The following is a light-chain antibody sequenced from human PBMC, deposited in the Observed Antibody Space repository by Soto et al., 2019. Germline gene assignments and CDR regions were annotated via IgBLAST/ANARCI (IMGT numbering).Light chain of an antibody. CDR3: QQYSNWPLT. CDR2: GAS. Sequence: EIVMTQSPATLSVSPGERATLSCRATQSVSSNLAWYQQKPGQAPRLLIYGASTRATGIPATFSGSGSGTEFTLTISSLQSEDFAVYYCQQYSNWPLTFGGGTK. J-gene: IGKJ4*01. V-gene: IGKV3-15*01. CDR1: QSVSSN.